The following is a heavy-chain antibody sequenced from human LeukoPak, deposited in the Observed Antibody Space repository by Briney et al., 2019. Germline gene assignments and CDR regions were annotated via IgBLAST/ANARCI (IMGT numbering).Heavy chain of an antibody. J-gene: IGHJ4*02. CDR1: GFTVSSIY. Sequence: GGSLRLSCAVSGFTVSSIYMNWCRQAPAEGLEWVSVIYTGGSRYYADSVKDRFTIPRDNYNNTLYLQMNSMRAEDTAVYYCARESGSGSRGFDYWGQGTLVTVSS. D-gene: IGHD3-10*01. CDR3: ARESGSGSRGFDY. V-gene: IGHV3-66*01. CDR2: IYTGGSR.